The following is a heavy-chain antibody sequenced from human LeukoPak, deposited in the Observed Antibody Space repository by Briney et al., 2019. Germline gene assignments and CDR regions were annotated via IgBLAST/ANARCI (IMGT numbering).Heavy chain of an antibody. Sequence: VASVKVSCKASGGTFSSYAISWVRQAPGQGLEWMGGIIPIFGTANYAQKFQGRVTITADESTSTAYMELSSLRSEDTAVYYCATTSTPSDYYYYYGMDVWGQGTTVTVSS. V-gene: IGHV1-69*01. D-gene: IGHD5-12*01. CDR2: IIPIFGTA. CDR3: ATTSTPSDYYYYYGMDV. CDR1: GGTFSSYA. J-gene: IGHJ6*02.